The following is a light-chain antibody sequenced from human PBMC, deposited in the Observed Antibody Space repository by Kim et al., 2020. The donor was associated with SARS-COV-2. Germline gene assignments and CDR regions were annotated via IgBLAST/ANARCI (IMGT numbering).Light chain of an antibody. Sequence: EIVLTQSPAPLSLSPGERATLSCRASQSVGASLGWYQQKPGQAPRLLIYDASNRATGIPARFSGSGSGTDFTLTISSLEPEDFAVYYCQHRADWPLTFGGGTKLEI. CDR2: DAS. J-gene: IGKJ4*01. CDR3: QHRADWPLT. CDR1: QSVGAS. V-gene: IGKV3-11*01.